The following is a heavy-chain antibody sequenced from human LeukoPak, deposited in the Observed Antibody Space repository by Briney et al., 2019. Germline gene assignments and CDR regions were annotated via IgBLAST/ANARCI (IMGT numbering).Heavy chain of an antibody. V-gene: IGHV1-69*13. D-gene: IGHD2-2*01. Sequence: VASVKVSCKASGGTFSSYAISRVRQAPGQGLEWMGGIIPIFGTANYAQKFQGRVTITADESTSTAYMELSSLRSEDTAVYYCARDTGDIVVVPAAYWGQGTLVTVSS. CDR3: ARDTGDIVVVPAAY. CDR2: IIPIFGTA. J-gene: IGHJ4*02. CDR1: GGTFSSYA.